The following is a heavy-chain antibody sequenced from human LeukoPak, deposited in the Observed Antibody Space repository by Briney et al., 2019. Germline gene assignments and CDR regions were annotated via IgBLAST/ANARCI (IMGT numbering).Heavy chain of an antibody. CDR3: AKDSRGSGSRYYGMDV. V-gene: IGHV3-23*01. J-gene: IGHJ6*02. D-gene: IGHD3-10*01. CDR1: GFTFSSYA. Sequence: GGSLRLSCAASGFTFSSYAMSWVRQAPGKGLEWVSAISGSGGSTYYADSVKGRFTISRDNSKNTLYLQMNSLRAEDTALYYCAKDSRGSGSRYYGMDVWGQGTTVTVSS. CDR2: ISGSGGST.